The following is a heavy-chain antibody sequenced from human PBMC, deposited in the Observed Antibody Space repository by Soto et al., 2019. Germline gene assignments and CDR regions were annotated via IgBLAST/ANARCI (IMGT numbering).Heavy chain of an antibody. CDR1: GCTFSSYA. Sequence: ASVKVSCKASGCTFSSYAISWVRQAPGQGLEWMGGIIPIFGTSNYAQKFQGRVTITADESTSTAYMELSSLRSEDTAVYYCARGYGGNHDAFDIWGQGTMVTVSS. CDR3: ARGYGGNHDAFDI. J-gene: IGHJ3*02. CDR2: IIPIFGTS. D-gene: IGHD4-17*01. V-gene: IGHV1-69*13.